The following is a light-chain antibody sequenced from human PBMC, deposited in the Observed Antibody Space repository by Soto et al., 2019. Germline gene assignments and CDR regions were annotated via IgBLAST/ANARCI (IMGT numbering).Light chain of an antibody. CDR3: LQPNSYPWT. CDR2: AAS. J-gene: IGKJ1*01. Sequence: DIQMTQSPSAMSASVGDRVTITCRASQGISNYLAWFQQKPGKVPKRLIYAASSLQSGFPSRFSSSGSGTEFTLTISGLEPEDVATYYSLQPNSYPWTFGQGNKLAIK. V-gene: IGKV1-17*03. CDR1: QGISNY.